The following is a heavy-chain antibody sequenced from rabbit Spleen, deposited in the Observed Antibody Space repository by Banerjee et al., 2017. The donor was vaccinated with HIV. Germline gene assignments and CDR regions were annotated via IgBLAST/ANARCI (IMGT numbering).Heavy chain of an antibody. J-gene: IGHJ4*01. CDR3: ARDLTGAIGWNFNL. D-gene: IGHD7-1*01. Sequence: QSLEESGGDLVKPGASLTLTCTASGVSFSSSSYMCWVRQAPGKGLEWIACIDIGSSGFTYFATWAKGRFTCSKTSSTTVTLQMTRLTAADTATYFCARDLTGAIGWNFNLWGPGTLVTVS. CDR2: IDIGSSGFT. V-gene: IGHV1S40*01. CDR1: GVSFSSSSY.